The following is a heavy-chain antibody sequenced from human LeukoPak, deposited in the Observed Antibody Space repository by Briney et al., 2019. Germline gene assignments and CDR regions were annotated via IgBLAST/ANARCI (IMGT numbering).Heavy chain of an antibody. Sequence: PGGSLRLSCGAYGFNFSVYYMSWIRQAPGKGLEWVSSISSSGSIIYYTDSVKGRFTISRDNAKNSLFLQMNSLRDEDTAVYYCARRWDVFDIWGQGTRVIVSS. CDR2: ISSSGSII. CDR1: GFNFSVYY. CDR3: ARRWDVFDI. D-gene: IGHD2-15*01. J-gene: IGHJ3*02. V-gene: IGHV3-11*01.